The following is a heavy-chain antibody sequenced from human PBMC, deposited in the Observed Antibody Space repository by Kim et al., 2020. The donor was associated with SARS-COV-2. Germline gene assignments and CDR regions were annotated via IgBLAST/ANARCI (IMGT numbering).Heavy chain of an antibody. CDR1: GFIVSSNY. J-gene: IGHJ4*02. D-gene: IGHD3-22*01. Sequence: GGSLRLSCAASGFIVSSNYMSWVRQAPGKGLEWVSVIYSGGSTYYADSVKGRFTISRDNSKNTLQLQMKSLRAEDTAVYYCAATYYYDSSGPDYWGQGTL. CDR2: IYSGGST. CDR3: AATYYYDSSGPDY. V-gene: IGHV3-53*01.